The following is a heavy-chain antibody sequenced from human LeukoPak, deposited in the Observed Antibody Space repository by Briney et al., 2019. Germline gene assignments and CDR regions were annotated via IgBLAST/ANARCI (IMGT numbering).Heavy chain of an antibody. V-gene: IGHV4-59*01. CDR3: ARGSYYGSGSYYNI. Sequence: PSETLSLTRTVSGASISSYYWSWIRQPPGKALEWIGYINHGGSTKYNPSLKSRVTISVDTSKNQFSLKLRSVTAADTAVYYCARGSYYGSGSYYNIWGQGTLVTVSS. CDR1: GASISSYY. J-gene: IGHJ4*02. CDR2: INHGGST. D-gene: IGHD3-10*01.